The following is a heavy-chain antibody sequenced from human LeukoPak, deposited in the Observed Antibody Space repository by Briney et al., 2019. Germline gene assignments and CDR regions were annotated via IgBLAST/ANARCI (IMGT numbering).Heavy chain of an antibody. CDR1: GINFGASI. CDR3: AREGHSSGFAPAFDT. D-gene: IGHD6-19*01. Sequence: GTSLRLSCATSGINFGASIMHWIRQAPGKGLEWVAGLSFDESSYYGGSVEGRFIISGDNSKRTLYLQMNSLKVEDTALYYCAREGHSSGFAPAFDTWGQGTVVTVSS. J-gene: IGHJ3*02. V-gene: IGHV3-30*04. CDR2: LSFDESS.